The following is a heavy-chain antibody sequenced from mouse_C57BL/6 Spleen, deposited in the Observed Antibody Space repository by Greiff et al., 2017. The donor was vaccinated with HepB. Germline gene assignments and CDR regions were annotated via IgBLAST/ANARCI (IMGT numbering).Heavy chain of an antibody. V-gene: IGHV1-55*01. Sequence: VQLQESGAELMKPGASVKLSCKATGYTFTGYWITWVKQRPGQGLEWIGDIYPGSGSTNYNEKFKSKATLTVDTSSSTAYMQLSSLTSEDSAVYYCARSGYSSGSYFDYWGQGTTLTVSS. D-gene: IGHD3-2*02. CDR1: GYTFTGYW. J-gene: IGHJ2*01. CDR2: IYPGSGST. CDR3: ARSGYSSGSYFDY.